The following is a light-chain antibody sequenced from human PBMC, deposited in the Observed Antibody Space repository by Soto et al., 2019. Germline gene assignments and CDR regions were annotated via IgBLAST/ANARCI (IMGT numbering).Light chain of an antibody. J-gene: IGKJ1*01. CDR1: QSVSIN. CDR3: QEYDNWPPEGT. V-gene: IGKV3-15*01. CDR2: GAS. Sequence: TVLTQSPATLSVSPGERASLSCRASQSVSINLAWYQQKPGQAPRLLIYGASTRATGIPARFSGSGSGTEFTLTINSLQSEDLAVYYCQEYDNWPPEGTFGQGTKVEV.